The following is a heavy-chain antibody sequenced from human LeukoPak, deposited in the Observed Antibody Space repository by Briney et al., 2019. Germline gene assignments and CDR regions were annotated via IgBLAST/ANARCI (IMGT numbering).Heavy chain of an antibody. CDR3: VTQKAMVGGYSHH. CDR1: GLTFSSYA. CDR2: ISGSGDTT. D-gene: IGHD2-15*01. J-gene: IGHJ1*01. V-gene: IGHV3-23*01. Sequence: GGSLRLSCAASGLTFSSYAMSLVREAPGNGLEWVSGISGSGDTTYYADSVKGRFTISRDHPQNTLYLQMNSLKGDGTALYYCVTQKAMVGGYSHHWGQGTLVTVSS.